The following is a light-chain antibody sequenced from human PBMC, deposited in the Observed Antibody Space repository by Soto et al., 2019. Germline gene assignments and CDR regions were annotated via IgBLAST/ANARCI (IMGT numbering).Light chain of an antibody. V-gene: IGLV3-1*01. CDR1: KLGDRY. CDR3: QAWDSRTVV. J-gene: IGLJ2*01. CDR2: QDN. Sequence: SSELTQPPSVSVSPGQTASITCSGDKLGDRYACWYQQKPGQSPVLVIYQDNERPSGIPERFSGSNSGNTATLTISGTQAMDEADYYCQAWDSRTVVFGGGTKLTVL.